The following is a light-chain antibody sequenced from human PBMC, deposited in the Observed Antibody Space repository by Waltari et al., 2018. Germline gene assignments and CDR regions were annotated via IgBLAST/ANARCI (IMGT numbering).Light chain of an antibody. V-gene: IGLV2-14*01. J-gene: IGLJ2*01. CDR1: GSDIGASNY. Sequence: QSALTQPASVSGSPGQSITISCIGSGSDIGASNYVTWYQRHPGKAPKLIIFDVSRRPSGVSHRVSGSKSGNTASLTISGLQTEDEADYYCSSYTTTNTLVIFGGGTNLAVL. CDR2: DVS. CDR3: SSYTTTNTLVI.